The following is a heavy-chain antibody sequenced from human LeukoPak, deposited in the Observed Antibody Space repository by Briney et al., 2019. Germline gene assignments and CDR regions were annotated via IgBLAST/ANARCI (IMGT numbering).Heavy chain of an antibody. CDR3: ARDRYYYDSSGYYYFDY. D-gene: IGHD3-22*01. CDR2: ISAYNGNT. J-gene: IGHJ4*02. Sequence: ASVKVSCKASGYTFTSYGISWVRQAPGQGPEWMGWISAYNGNTNYAQKLQGRVTMTTDTSTSTAYMELRSLRSDDTAVYYCARDRYYYDSSGYYYFDYWGQGTLVTVSS. CDR1: GYTFTSYG. V-gene: IGHV1-18*01.